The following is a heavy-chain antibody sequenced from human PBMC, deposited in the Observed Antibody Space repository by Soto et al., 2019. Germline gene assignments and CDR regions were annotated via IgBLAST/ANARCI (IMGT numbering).Heavy chain of an antibody. CDR1: GFTFSSYV. V-gene: IGHV3-23*01. J-gene: IGHJ4*02. CDR3: AKDLYYIDS. Sequence: HPGGSLRLSCAASGFTFSSYVMTWVRQAPGRGLEWVSGISSNGDSTYYADTVKGRFTISRDNSMSTLYLQMNSLRAEDTALYYCAKDLYYIDSRGQGALVTVSS. CDR2: ISSNGDST.